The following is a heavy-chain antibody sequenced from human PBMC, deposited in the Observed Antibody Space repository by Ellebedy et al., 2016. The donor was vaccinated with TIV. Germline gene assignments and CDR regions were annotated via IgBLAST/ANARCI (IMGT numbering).Heavy chain of an antibody. V-gene: IGHV3-21*01. D-gene: IGHD3-22*01. J-gene: IGHJ2*01. CDR2: ISSSSSYI. Sequence: GESLKISCAASGFTFSSYSMNWVRQAPGKGLEWVSSISSSSSYIYYADSVKGRFTISRDNAKNSLYLQMNSLRAEDTAVYYCATRGYYSRLWYFDLWGRGTLVTVSS. CDR3: ATRGYYSRLWYFDL. CDR1: GFTFSSYS.